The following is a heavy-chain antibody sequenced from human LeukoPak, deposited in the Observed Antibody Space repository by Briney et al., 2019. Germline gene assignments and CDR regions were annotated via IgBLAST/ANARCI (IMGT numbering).Heavy chain of an antibody. J-gene: IGHJ5*02. D-gene: IGHD3-10*01. Sequence: SETLSLTYAVNGGSFSGYYWSWIRQPPGKGLEWIGEINHSGSTNYNPSLKSRVTISIDTSKNQFSLKLSSVTAADTAVYYCTRYGSGKLFDPWGQGTLVTVSS. V-gene: IGHV4-34*01. CDR1: GGSFSGYY. CDR3: TRYGSGKLFDP. CDR2: INHSGST.